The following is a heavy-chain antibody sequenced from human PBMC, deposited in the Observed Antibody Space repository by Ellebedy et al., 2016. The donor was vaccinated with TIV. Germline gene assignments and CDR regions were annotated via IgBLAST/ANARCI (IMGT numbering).Heavy chain of an antibody. CDR3: ARDPCIAAAAPTPNYGMDV. CDR1: GFTFSSYS. V-gene: IGHV3-48*01. D-gene: IGHD6-13*01. CDR2: ISSSISTI. J-gene: IGHJ6*02. Sequence: GESLKISCAASGFTFSSYSINWVRQAPGKGLEWVSYISSSISTIYYADSVKGRFTISRDNSKNTLYLQMNSLRAEDTAVYYCARDPCIAAAAPTPNYGMDVWGQGTTVTVSS.